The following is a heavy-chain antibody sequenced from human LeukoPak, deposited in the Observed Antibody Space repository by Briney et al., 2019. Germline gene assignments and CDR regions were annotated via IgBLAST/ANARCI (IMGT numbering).Heavy chain of an antibody. CDR3: AKTTSAYDSRDDYSDATNWFDP. D-gene: IGHD3-10*01. V-gene: IGHV3-23*01. CDR1: GFTFRRYA. CDR2: ISVSDDSKT. J-gene: IGHJ5*02. Sequence: GGSLRLSCAGSGFTFRRYAMNWVRQAPGRGLEWVSAISVSDDSKTYYAASVKGQFTISRDNSHNTLYLQMNSLRAEDTAMYYCAKTTSAYDSRDDYSDATNWFDPSGERAHLTLSS.